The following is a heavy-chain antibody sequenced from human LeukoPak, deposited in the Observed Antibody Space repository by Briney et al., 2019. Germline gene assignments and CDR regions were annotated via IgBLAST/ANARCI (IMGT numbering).Heavy chain of an antibody. CDR2: ISAYNGNT. D-gene: IGHD3-3*01. V-gene: IGHV1-18*01. CDR1: GYTFTSYG. J-gene: IGHJ4*02. Sequence: AASVTVSCTASGYTFTSYGISWVRQAPGQGLEWMGWISAYNGNTNYAQKLQGRVTMTTDTSTSTAYMELRSLRSDDTAVYYCARDFSSGWPNFDYWGQGTLVTVSS. CDR3: ARDFSSGWPNFDY.